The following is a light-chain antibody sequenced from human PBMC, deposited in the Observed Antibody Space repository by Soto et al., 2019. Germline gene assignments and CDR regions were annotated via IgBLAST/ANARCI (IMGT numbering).Light chain of an antibody. CDR3: QQYGSSPIT. J-gene: IGKJ5*01. CDR2: GAS. Sequence: EILLTQSPGTLSLSPGDRSTLSCRASQSLSSNYLAWYQQKPGQAPRLLFYGASSRATGIPDRFSGSGSGTDFTLTISRLEPEDFAVYYCQQYGSSPITFGQGTRLEIK. CDR1: QSLSSNY. V-gene: IGKV3-20*01.